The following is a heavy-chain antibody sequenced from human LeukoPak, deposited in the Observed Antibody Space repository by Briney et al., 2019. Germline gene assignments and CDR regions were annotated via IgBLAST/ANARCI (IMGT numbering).Heavy chain of an antibody. V-gene: IGHV3-21*01. CDR2: ISGSSSYI. CDR1: GFTFSSYS. D-gene: IGHD3-10*01. Sequence: PGGSLRLSCAASGFTFSSYSMNWVRQAPGKGLEWVSSISGSSSYIYYADSVKGRFTISRDNAKNSLYLQMNSLRAEDTAVYYCARVPYYYGSGSYSNFDYWGQGTLVTVSS. J-gene: IGHJ4*02. CDR3: ARVPYYYGSGSYSNFDY.